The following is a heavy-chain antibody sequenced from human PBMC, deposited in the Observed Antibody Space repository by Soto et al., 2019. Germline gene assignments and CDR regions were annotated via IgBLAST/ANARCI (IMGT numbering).Heavy chain of an antibody. CDR3: ARAIFFRYSSSWYVGY. D-gene: IGHD6-13*01. CDR1: GYSFTSYW. V-gene: IGHV5-51*01. J-gene: IGHJ4*02. Sequence: GESLKISCKGSGYSFTSYWIGWVRQMPGKGLEWMGIIYPGDSDTRYSPSFQGQVTISADKSISTAYLQWSSLKASDTAMYYCARAIFFRYSSSWYVGYWGQGTLVTVSS. CDR2: IYPGDSDT.